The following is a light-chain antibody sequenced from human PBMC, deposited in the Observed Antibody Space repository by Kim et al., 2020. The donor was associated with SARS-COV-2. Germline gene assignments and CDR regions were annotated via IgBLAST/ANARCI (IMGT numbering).Light chain of an antibody. J-gene: IGKJ2*01. Sequence: SASVGDRVTITCRASQSISSYLNWYQQKPGKAPKLLIYAASNLQSGVPSRFSGSGSGTDFTLTISSLQPEDFATYYCQQSYSTPRTFGQGTKLEI. CDR3: QQSYSTPRT. V-gene: IGKV1-39*01. CDR1: QSISSY. CDR2: AAS.